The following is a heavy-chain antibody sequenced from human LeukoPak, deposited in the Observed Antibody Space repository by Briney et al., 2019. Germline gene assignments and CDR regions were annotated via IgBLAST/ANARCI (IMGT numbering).Heavy chain of an antibody. CDR2: ISSSSSYI. CDR1: GFTFSSYS. J-gene: IGHJ5*02. V-gene: IGHV3-21*01. CDR3: ARDLASYGDYSNWFDP. Sequence: GGSLRLSCAASGFTFSSYSMNWVRQAPGKGLEWVSSISSSSSYIYYADSVKGRFTISRDNAKNSLYLQMNSLRDEDTAVYYCARDLASYGDYSNWFDPWGQGTLVTVSS. D-gene: IGHD4-17*01.